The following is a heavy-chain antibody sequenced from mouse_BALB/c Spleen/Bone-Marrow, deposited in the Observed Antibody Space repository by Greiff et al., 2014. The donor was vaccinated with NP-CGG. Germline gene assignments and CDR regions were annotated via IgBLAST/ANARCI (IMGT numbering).Heavy chain of an antibody. CDR3: ARGRDYFDY. J-gene: IGHJ2*01. V-gene: IGHV1-66*01. CDR1: GYTFTSYY. Sequence: QVQLQQSGPELVKPGASVKMSCKASGYTFTSYYIHWVKQRPGQGLEWIGWIYPGSGGTNYNEKFKGKATLTVDTSSSTAYVDLSSLTSEDSAVYYCARGRDYFDYWGQGTTLTVSS. CDR2: IYPGSGGT.